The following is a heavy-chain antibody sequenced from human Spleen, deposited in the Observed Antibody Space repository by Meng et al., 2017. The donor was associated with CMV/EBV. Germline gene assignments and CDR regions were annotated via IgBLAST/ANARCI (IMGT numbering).Heavy chain of an antibody. Sequence: SGFTVISHALSCVRHAPGKGLEWVSVFYSGGSSTYYADSVKGRFTISRDNSKNTLYLEMNSLRAEDTAVYYCAKGFGDGYSQEYDFDYWGQGTLVTVSS. V-gene: IGHV3-23*03. CDR1: GFTVISHA. J-gene: IGHJ4*02. D-gene: IGHD5-24*01. CDR3: AKGFGDGYSQEYDFDY. CDR2: FYSGGSST.